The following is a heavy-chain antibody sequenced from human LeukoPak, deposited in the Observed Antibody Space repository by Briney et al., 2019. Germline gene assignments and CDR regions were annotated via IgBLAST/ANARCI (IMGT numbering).Heavy chain of an antibody. V-gene: IGHV4-61*01. D-gene: IGHD1-1*01. CDR3: ARKGVELDY. CDR1: GGSISSSSYY. CDR2: IYYSGST. J-gene: IGHJ4*02. Sequence: SETLSLTCTVSGGSISSSSYYWSWIRQPPGKGLEWIGYIYYSGSTSYNPSLKSPVTMSIDTSNNQFSLKLSSVTAADTAVYYCARKGVELDYWGQGILVTVPS.